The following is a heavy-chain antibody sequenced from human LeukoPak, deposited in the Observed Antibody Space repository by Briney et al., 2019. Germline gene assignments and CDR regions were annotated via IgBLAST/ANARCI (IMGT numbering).Heavy chain of an antibody. D-gene: IGHD3-9*01. V-gene: IGHV3-43*02. CDR2: VTGDGSST. J-gene: IGHJ1*01. CDR1: GFTFEDYA. CDR3: AKDRETTGYEH. Sequence: PGGSLRLXCAASGFTFEDYAMHWDRQAPGKGLEWVSFVTGDGSSTYYADSVKGRFTISRDNSKNSLYLQMNSLRIEDTALYYYAKDRETTGYEHWGQGTLVTVSS.